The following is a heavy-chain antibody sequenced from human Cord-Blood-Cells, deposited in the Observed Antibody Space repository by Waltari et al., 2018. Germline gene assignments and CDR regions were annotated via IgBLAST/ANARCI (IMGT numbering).Heavy chain of an antibody. CDR2: IKSKTDGGTT. CDR1: GFTFSNAW. CDR3: TTEPRYSGSYFDY. V-gene: IGHV3-15*01. Sequence: EVQLVESGGGLVKPGGSLRLSCAASGFTFSNAWMSWVRQAPGKGLEWVGRIKSKTDGGTTDYAAPVKGRFTISRDDSKNTLYLQMNSLKTEDTAVYYCTTEPRYSGSYFDYWGQGTLVTVSS. D-gene: IGHD1-26*01. J-gene: IGHJ4*02.